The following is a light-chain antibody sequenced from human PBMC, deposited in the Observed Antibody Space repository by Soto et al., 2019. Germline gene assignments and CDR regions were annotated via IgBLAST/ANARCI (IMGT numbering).Light chain of an antibody. CDR2: AAS. Sequence: TQMTQSPLSLSASVGEKIIITCRASRDVGSDVSWYQQKPGQAPKLVIYAASNLYTGVPSRFSGRRSGTEFTLTISSLQPEDFASYYCLQDYGDSWTVGQGTKVEIK. CDR3: LQDYGDSWT. V-gene: IGKV1-6*01. CDR1: RDVGSD. J-gene: IGKJ1*01.